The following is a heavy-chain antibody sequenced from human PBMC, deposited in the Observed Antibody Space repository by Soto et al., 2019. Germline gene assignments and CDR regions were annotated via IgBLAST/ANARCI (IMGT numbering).Heavy chain of an antibody. CDR1: GYTFTSYG. J-gene: IGHJ4*02. D-gene: IGHD2-2*01. CDR3: ARVEGKVPAASFDY. Sequence: ASVKVSCKASGYTFTSYGISWVRQAPGQGLEWMGWISAYIGNTNYAQKLQGRVTMTTDTSTSTAYMELRSLRSDDTAVYYCARVEGKVPAASFDYWGQGTLVTVSS. CDR2: ISAYIGNT. V-gene: IGHV1-18*01.